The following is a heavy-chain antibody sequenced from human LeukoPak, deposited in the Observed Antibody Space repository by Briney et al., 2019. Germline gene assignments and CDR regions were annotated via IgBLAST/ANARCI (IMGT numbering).Heavy chain of an antibody. CDR3: ARGGYCSGGSCYQLYYYYYGMDV. J-gene: IGHJ6*02. CDR2: ISAYNGNT. CDR1: GYTFTSYG. D-gene: IGHD2-15*01. V-gene: IGHV1-18*01. Sequence: ASVKVSCTASGYTFTSYGISWVRQAPGQGLEWMGWISAYNGNTNYAQKLQGRVTMTTDTSTSTAYMELRSLRSDDTAVYYCARGGYCSGGSCYQLYYYYYGMDVWGQGTTVTVSS.